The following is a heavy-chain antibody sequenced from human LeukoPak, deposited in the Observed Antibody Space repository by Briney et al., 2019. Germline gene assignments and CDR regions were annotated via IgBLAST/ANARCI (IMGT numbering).Heavy chain of an antibody. CDR1: GFTFSTYG. CDR2: IWYDGSNK. CDR3: VRDLGGRSGH. D-gene: IGHD1-26*01. J-gene: IGHJ4*02. Sequence: GRSLRLSCAASGFTFSTYGMHWVRQAPGKGLEWLTDIWYDGSNKYYTDSVKGRFTISRDNSKNTLYLQMNSLRAEDTAVYYCVRDLGGRSGHWGQGTLVTVSS. V-gene: IGHV3-33*01.